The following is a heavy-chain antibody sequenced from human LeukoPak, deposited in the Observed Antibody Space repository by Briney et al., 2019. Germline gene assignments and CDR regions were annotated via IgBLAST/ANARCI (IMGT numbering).Heavy chain of an antibody. CDR3: ATGRYYGSGSYPDAFDI. CDR2: IIPILGIA. J-gene: IGHJ3*02. CDR1: GGTFSSYA. V-gene: IGHV1-69*04. D-gene: IGHD3-10*01. Sequence: ASVKVSCKASGGTFSSYAISWVRQAPGQGLEWMGRIIPILGIANYAQKFQGRVTMTEDTSTDTAYMELSSLRSEDTAVYYCATGRYYGSGSYPDAFDIWGQGTMVTVSS.